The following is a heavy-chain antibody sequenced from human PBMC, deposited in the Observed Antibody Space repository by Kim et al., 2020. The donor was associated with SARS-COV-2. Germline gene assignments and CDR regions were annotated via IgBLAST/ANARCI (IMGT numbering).Heavy chain of an antibody. Sequence: GGSLRLSCAASGFTVTDYFMDWVRQAPGKGREWVGRTRNSAHSYTTEYAASVRGRFTISRGPSRTSLYLQLNSLKIEDTAVYYCVREGRSSDYYGMDVWG. CDR2: TRNSAHSYTT. CDR1: GFTVTDYF. J-gene: IGHJ6*01. CDR3: VREGRSSDYYGMDV. D-gene: IGHD3-10*01. V-gene: IGHV3-72*01.